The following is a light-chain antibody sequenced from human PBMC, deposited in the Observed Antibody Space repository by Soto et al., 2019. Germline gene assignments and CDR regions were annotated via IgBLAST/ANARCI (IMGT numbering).Light chain of an antibody. J-gene: IGLJ2*01. V-gene: IGLV3-21*02. Sequence: SYELTQPPSVSVDPGQTARITFEVTNIGRKSVHWYQQKPGQAPVVVVYDDKDRPSGIPERFSGSKSGNTAALTISRVEVGDEDDYYCQLWDSNSDHVVFGGGTKLTVL. CDR1: NIGRKS. CDR3: QLWDSNSDHVV. CDR2: DDK.